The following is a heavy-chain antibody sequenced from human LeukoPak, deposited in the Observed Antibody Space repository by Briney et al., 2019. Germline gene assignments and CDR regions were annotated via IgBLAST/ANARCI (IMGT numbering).Heavy chain of an antibody. J-gene: IGHJ4*02. V-gene: IGHV1-69*13. CDR2: IIPIFGTA. Sequence: GASAKVSCKASGGTFSSYAISWVRQAPGQGLEWMGGIIPIFGTANYAQKFQGRVTITADESTSTAYMELSSLRSEDTAVYYCAREMGCSSTSCPAGGFDYWGQGTLVTVSS. CDR3: AREMGCSSTSCPAGGFDY. CDR1: GGTFSSYA. D-gene: IGHD2-2*01.